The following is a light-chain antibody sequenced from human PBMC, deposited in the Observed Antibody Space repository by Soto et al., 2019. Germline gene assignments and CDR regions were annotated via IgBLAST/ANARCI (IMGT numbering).Light chain of an antibody. Sequence: QSALTQPAYVSGSPGQSITITCTGNSSDVGGYNYVSWYQQHPGKAPKLMIYDVSNRPSGVSNRFSGSKSGNTASLTISGLQVKYEADYYCSSYTSSSTYVFGTGTKVTVL. CDR2: DVS. CDR1: SSDVGGYNY. CDR3: SSYTSSSTYV. J-gene: IGLJ1*01. V-gene: IGLV2-14*01.